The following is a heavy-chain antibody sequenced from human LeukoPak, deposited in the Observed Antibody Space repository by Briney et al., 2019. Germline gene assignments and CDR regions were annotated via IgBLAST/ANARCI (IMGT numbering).Heavy chain of an antibody. CDR1: GFTFSSYW. CDR2: INSDGSST. Sequence: TGGSLRLSCAASGFTFSSYWMHWVRQAPGKGLVWVSRINSDGSSTSYADSVKGRFTISRDNAKNTLYLQMNSLRAEDTAVYYCARAYTQHLPAKYYFDYWGQGTLVTVSS. J-gene: IGHJ4*02. V-gene: IGHV3-74*01. CDR3: ARAYTQHLPAKYYFDY. D-gene: IGHD2-2*02.